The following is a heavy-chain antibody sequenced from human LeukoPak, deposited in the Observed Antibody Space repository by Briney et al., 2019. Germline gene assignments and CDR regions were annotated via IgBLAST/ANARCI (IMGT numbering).Heavy chain of an antibody. CDR1: GFTFTNAW. Sequence: GGSLRLPCAASGFTFTNAWMSWVRQAPGKGMEWVGRIISKTDDGITDYAPHVKGRFSISKDDSKITLNLQMNSLKTEDTAVYYCTTTRDILTGYYSDYYGMDVWGQGTTVTVSS. V-gene: IGHV3-15*01. D-gene: IGHD3-9*01. CDR3: TTTRDILTGYYSDYYGMDV. CDR2: IISKTDDGIT. J-gene: IGHJ6*02.